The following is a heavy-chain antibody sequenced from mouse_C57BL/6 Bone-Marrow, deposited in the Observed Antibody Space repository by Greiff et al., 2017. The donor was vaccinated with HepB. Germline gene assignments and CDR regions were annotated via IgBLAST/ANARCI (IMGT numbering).Heavy chain of an antibody. CDR1: GYSITSGYY. V-gene: IGHV3-6*01. J-gene: IGHJ2*01. D-gene: IGHD2-3*01. Sequence: ESGPGLVKPSQSLSLTCSVTGYSITSGYYWNWIRQFPGNKLEWMGYISYDGSNNYNPSLKNRIPITRDTSKNQFFLKLNSVTTEDTATYYCARRGDGYYFDYWGQGTTLTVSS. CDR3: ARRGDGYYFDY. CDR2: ISYDGSN.